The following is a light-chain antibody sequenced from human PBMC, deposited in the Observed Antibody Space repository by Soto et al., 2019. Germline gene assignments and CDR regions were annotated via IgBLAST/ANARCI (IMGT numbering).Light chain of an antibody. J-gene: IGKJ4*01. CDR3: QQRSSWPLT. CDR2: DTF. CDR1: RDFRPY. V-gene: IGKV3-11*01. Sequence: IVLPQSPASLSVSPGERATLSCRASRDFRPYLAWYQQRPGQAPRLFIYDTFNRASDAPDRFSDSGSGTVFTLTITDVAPEDSAIYFCQQRSSWPLTFGGGTKVEI.